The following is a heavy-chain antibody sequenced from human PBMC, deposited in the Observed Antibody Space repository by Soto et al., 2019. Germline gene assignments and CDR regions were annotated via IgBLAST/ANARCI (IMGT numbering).Heavy chain of an antibody. CDR2: IFYTGST. D-gene: IGHD1-1*01. Sequence: SETLSLTCAVYGGSFSGYYWSWIRQPPGKGLEWIGYIFYTGSTNYNPPLKSRVTISVDTSKNQLSLKLSSVTAADTAVYYCARHYPIGNNWNYFDYWGQGTLVTVSS. CDR1: GGSFSGYY. CDR3: ARHYPIGNNWNYFDY. J-gene: IGHJ4*02. V-gene: IGHV4-59*08.